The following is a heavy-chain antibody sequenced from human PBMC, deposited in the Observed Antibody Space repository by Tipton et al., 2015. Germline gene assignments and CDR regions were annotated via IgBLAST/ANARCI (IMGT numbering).Heavy chain of an antibody. D-gene: IGHD3-22*01. CDR2: IYFSGST. V-gene: IGHV4-39*07. CDR1: GGSLISTTHY. Sequence: LRLSCTVSGGSLISTTHYWGWIRQPPGKGLEWIGSIYFSGSTYFNPSLKSRITISIDTSKNQFSLKLNYVTAADTAVYYCARANYYDSSGYHNWFDPWGQGSLVTVSS. J-gene: IGHJ5*02. CDR3: ARANYYDSSGYHNWFDP.